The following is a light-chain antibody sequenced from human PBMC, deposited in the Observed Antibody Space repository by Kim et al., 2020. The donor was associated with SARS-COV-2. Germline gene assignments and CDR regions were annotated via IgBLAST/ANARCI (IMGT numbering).Light chain of an antibody. V-gene: IGKV1-5*03. CDR3: QQYDTYPYT. J-gene: IGKJ2*01. CDR2: KAS. CDR1: QSIGSW. Sequence: DIQMTQSPSALSASVGDRVTITCRASQSIGSWLAWYQQKPGKAPKLLIYKASSLESGVPSRFSGSESGTEFTLTISSLQPDDFATYYCQQYDTYPYTFGQGTKLEI.